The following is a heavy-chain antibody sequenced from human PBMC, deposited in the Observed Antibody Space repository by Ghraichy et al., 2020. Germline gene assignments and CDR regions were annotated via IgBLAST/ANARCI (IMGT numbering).Heavy chain of an antibody. CDR2: ISGSGDRT. CDR1: GFTFGIYA. CDR3: AKILSGYNFGGYDY. Sequence: GGSLRLSCAASGFTFGIYAMSWVRQAPGKGLEWVSSISGSGDRTYYADSVEGRFTISRDNSKNTLFLQMNSLRADDTAIYYCAKILSGYNFGGYDYWGQGTLVPVSS. V-gene: IGHV3-23*01. J-gene: IGHJ4*02. D-gene: IGHD5-18*01.